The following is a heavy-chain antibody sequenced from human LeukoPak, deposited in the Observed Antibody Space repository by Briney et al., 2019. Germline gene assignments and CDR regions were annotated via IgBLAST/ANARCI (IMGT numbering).Heavy chain of an antibody. J-gene: IGHJ3*02. Sequence: SETLSLTCTVSGGAISGYYWSWIRQPPGKGLEWIGYIFYSGTTNYNPSLKSRVTISVDTSKKRFSLKRSSVTAADTAVYYCARTTQIDETAFDIWGQGTMVTVSS. CDR3: ARTTQIDETAFDI. D-gene: IGHD1-1*01. CDR1: GGAISGYY. CDR2: IFYSGTT. V-gene: IGHV4-59*01.